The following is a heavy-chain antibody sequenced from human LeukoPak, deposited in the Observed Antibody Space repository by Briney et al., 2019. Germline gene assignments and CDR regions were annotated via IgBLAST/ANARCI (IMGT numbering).Heavy chain of an antibody. Sequence: SETLSLTCAVSGGSISSGGYSWSWIRQPPGEGLEWIGYIYHSGSTYYNPSLKSRVTISVDRSKNQFSLKLSSVTAADTAVYYCAREGYGSGFDPWGQGTLVTVSS. V-gene: IGHV4-30-2*01. D-gene: IGHD3-10*01. CDR2: IYHSGST. J-gene: IGHJ5*02. CDR3: AREGYGSGFDP. CDR1: GGSISSGGYS.